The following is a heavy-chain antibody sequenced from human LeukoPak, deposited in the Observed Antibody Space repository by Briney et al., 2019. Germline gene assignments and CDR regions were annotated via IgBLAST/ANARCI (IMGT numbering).Heavy chain of an antibody. CDR2: ISGSGGST. Sequence: PGGSLRLSCAASGFTFSSYGMSWVRQAPGKGLEWASAISGSGGSTYYADSVKGRFTISRDNSKNTLYLQMNSLRAEDTAVYYCAISLMITFGGVIVNYDAFDIWGQGTMVTVSS. D-gene: IGHD3-16*02. J-gene: IGHJ3*02. CDR1: GFTFSSYG. V-gene: IGHV3-23*01. CDR3: AISLMITFGGVIVNYDAFDI.